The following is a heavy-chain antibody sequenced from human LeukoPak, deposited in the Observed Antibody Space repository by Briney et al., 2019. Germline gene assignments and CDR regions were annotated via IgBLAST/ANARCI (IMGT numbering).Heavy chain of an antibody. J-gene: IGHJ4*02. D-gene: IGHD3-22*01. V-gene: IGHV3-30*18. CDR1: GFTFSSYS. CDR3: ANSPTTMQFYYDSSGYSGGDY. CDR2: ISYDGSNK. Sequence: NPGGSLRLSCAASGFTFSSYSIHWVRQAPGKGLEWVAVISYDGSNKYYADSVKGRFTISRDNSKNTLYLQMNSLRAEGTAVYYCANSPTTMQFYYDSSGYSGGDYWGQGTLVTVSS.